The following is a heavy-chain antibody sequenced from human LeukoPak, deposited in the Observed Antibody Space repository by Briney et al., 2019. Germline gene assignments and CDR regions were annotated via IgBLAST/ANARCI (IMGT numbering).Heavy chain of an antibody. D-gene: IGHD5-24*01. V-gene: IGHV3-15*01. Sequence: GGSLRLSCAASGFTFSNAWMSWVRQAPGKGLEWVGRIKSKTDGGTTDYAAPVKGRFTISRDDSKNTLYLQMNSLKTEDTAVYYCTTERRDGYNTPRESFDYWGQGTLVTVSS. CDR1: GFTFSNAW. CDR2: IKSKTDGGTT. J-gene: IGHJ4*02. CDR3: TTERRDGYNTPRESFDY.